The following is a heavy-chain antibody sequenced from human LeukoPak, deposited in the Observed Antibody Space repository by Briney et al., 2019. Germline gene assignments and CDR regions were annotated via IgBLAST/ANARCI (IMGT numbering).Heavy chain of an antibody. CDR1: GFTFSSYS. CDR2: ISTNSSNI. CDR3: ARDCSSTSCYTSRPYYYYYYYMDV. D-gene: IGHD2-2*02. Sequence: PGGSLRLSCAASGFTFSSYSMNWVRQAPGKGLEWVSYISTNSSNIYYAESVKGRFTISRDNAKNSLYLQMNSLRAEDTAVYYCARDCSSTSCYTSRPYYYYYYYMDVWGKGTTVTVSS. J-gene: IGHJ6*03. V-gene: IGHV3-48*04.